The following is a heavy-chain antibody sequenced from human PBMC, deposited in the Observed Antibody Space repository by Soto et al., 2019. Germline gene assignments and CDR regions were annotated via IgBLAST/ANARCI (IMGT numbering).Heavy chain of an antibody. CDR3: ARVWGMTPDY. V-gene: IGHV4-34*01. CDR2: INHSGST. J-gene: IGHJ4*02. CDR1: GGSFSGYY. D-gene: IGHD7-27*01. Sequence: SETLSLTCAVYGGSFSGYYWSWIRQPPGKGLEWIGEINHSGSTNYRSSLKSRVTISVDTSKNQFSLKLSSVTAADTAVYYCARVWGMTPDYWGQGTLVTVSS.